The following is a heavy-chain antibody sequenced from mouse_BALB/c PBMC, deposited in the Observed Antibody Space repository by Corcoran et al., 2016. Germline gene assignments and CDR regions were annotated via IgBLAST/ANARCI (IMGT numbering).Heavy chain of an antibody. Sequence: DVQLQESGPGLVKPSQSLSLTCSVTGYSITSGYYWNWIRQFPGNKLEWMGYISYDGNNNYNPSLKNRISITRDTSKNQFFLKLNSVTTEDTATYYCASIYDGYAMDYWGQGTSVTVSS. V-gene: IGHV3-6*02. CDR3: ASIYDGYAMDY. CDR2: ISYDGNN. D-gene: IGHD2-3*01. J-gene: IGHJ4*01. CDR1: GYSITSGYY.